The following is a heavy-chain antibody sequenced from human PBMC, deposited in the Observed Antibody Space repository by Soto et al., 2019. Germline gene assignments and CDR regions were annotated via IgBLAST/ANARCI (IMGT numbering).Heavy chain of an antibody. CDR2: ISSSSSTI. D-gene: IGHD4-17*01. V-gene: IGHV3-48*01. CDR1: GVAFSRYS. J-gene: IGHJ1*01. CDR3: ARGLYGDPREYFLY. Sequence: RGSLRLWYRGSGVAFSRYSWVWGRLAPGNGLEWVSYISSSSSTIYYADSVKGRFTISRDNAKNSLYLQMNSLRAEDTAVYYCARGLYGDPREYFLYCVHGTLVTVS.